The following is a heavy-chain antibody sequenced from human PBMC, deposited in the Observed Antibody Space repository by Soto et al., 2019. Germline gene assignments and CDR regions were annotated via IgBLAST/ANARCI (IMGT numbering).Heavy chain of an antibody. Sequence: PGGSLRLSCTASGFTFSRHAMTWVRQAPGKGLEWVAVISYDGSNKYYADSVKGRFTISRDNSKNTLYLQMNSLRAEDTAVYYCASPGTYGNAFDYWGQGTLVTVSS. V-gene: IGHV3-30-3*01. CDR3: ASPGTYGNAFDY. J-gene: IGHJ4*02. CDR2: ISYDGSNK. D-gene: IGHD1-7*01. CDR1: GFTFSRHA.